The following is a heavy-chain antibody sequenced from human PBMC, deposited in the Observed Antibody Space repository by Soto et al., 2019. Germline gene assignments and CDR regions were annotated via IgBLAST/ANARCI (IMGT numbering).Heavy chain of an antibody. CDR2: IWYDGSNK. J-gene: IGHJ4*02. CDR1: GFTFSSYG. Sequence: QVQLVESGGGVVQPGRSLRLSCAASGFTFSSYGMHWVRQAPGKGLEWVAVIWYDGSNKYYADSVKGRFTISRDNSKNTLYLQMNSLRAEDTAVYYCARGQTGQAQSGFDYWGQGTLVTVSS. CDR3: ARGQTGQAQSGFDY. D-gene: IGHD1-1*01. V-gene: IGHV3-33*01.